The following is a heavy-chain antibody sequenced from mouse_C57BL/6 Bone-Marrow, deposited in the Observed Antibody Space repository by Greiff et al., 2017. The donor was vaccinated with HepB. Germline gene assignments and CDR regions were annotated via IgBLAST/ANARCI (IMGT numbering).Heavy chain of an antibody. CDR3: ARRGYYRNFDV. CDR2: ISSGGSST. V-gene: IGHV5-6*01. D-gene: IGHD2-14*01. CDR1: GFTFSSSG. Sequence: VQLKESGGDLVKPGGSLKLSCAASGFTFSSSGMSWVRQTPDKRLEWVATISSGGSSTYCPDSVKGRFTISRDNAKNTLYLQMSSLKSEDTAMYYCARRGYYRNFDVWGTGTTVTVTS. J-gene: IGHJ1*03.